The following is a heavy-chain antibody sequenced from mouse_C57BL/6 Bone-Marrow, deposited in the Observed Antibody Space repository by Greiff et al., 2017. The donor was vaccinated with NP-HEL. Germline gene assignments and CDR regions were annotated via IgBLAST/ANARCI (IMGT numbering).Heavy chain of an antibody. CDR2: IYPGSGNT. Sequence: QVQLQQSGAELVRPGASVKLSCKASGYTFTDYYINWVKQRPGQGLEWIARIYPGSGNTYYNEKFKGKATLTAEKSSSTAYMQLSSLTSEDSAVYFCARHYRYFDVWGTGTTVTVSS. V-gene: IGHV1-76*01. CDR3: ARHYRYFDV. J-gene: IGHJ1*03. CDR1: GYTFTDYY.